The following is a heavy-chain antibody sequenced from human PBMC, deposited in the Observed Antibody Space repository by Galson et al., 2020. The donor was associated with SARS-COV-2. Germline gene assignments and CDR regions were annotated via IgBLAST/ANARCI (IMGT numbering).Heavy chain of an antibody. CDR2: ISSSGSTI. J-gene: IGHJ5*02. CDR1: GFTFSDYY. CDR3: ARDQGSGWYVWFDP. Sequence: GGSLRLSCAASGFTFSDYYMSWIRQAPGKGLEWVAYISSSGSTIYYADSVKGRFTISRDNAKNSLYLQMNSLRAEDTAVYYCARDQGSGWYVWFDPWGQGTLVAVSS. D-gene: IGHD6-19*01. V-gene: IGHV3-11*01.